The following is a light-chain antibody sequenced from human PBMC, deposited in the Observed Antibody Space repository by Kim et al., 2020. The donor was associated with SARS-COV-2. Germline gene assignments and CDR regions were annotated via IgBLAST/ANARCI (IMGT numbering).Light chain of an antibody. CDR2: EAF. Sequence: LSPGERATLSCRASQSIRTDDLAWYQQKPGQAPRVLMYEAFIRAADIPDRFSGSGSGTEFTLTISSVEPEDSAVYFCQQYGRSPTFGQGTKVDIK. CDR1: QSIRTDD. J-gene: IGKJ1*01. V-gene: IGKV3-20*01. CDR3: QQYGRSPT.